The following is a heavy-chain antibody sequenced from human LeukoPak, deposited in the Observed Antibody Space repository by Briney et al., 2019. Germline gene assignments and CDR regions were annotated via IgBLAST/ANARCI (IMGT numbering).Heavy chain of an antibody. CDR1: GYTFTSYD. D-gene: IGHD6-13*01. J-gene: IGHJ4*02. CDR2: FDPEDGET. CDR3: ATGMYSSSWYLY. V-gene: IGHV1-24*01. Sequence: ASVKVSCKASGYTFTSYDINWVRQAPGKGLEWMGGFDPEDGETIYAQKFQGRVTMTEDTSTDTAYMELSSLRSEDTAVYYCATGMYSSSWYLYWGQGTLVTVSS.